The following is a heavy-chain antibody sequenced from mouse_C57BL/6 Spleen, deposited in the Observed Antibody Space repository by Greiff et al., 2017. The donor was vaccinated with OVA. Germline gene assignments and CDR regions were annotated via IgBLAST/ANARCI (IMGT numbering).Heavy chain of an antibody. V-gene: IGHV1-64*01. Sequence: QVQLQQPGAELVKPGASVKLSCKASGYTFTSYWMHWVKQRPGQGLEWIGMIHPNSGSTNYNEKFKSKATLTVDKSSSTAYMQLSSLTSEDSAVYYCARCITTVVATDWYFDVWGTGTTVTVSS. CDR2: IHPNSGST. CDR1: GYTFTSYW. J-gene: IGHJ1*03. CDR3: ARCITTVVATDWYFDV. D-gene: IGHD1-1*01.